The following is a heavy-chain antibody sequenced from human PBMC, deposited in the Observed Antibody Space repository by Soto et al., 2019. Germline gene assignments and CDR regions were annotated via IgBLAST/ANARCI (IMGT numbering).Heavy chain of an antibody. D-gene: IGHD6-19*01. J-gene: IGHJ4*02. V-gene: IGHV3-23*01. Sequence: PWGSLGLSCASSGFTFKSYAMNWVRQAPGKGLEWVASTPGSGGSSYYADSVKGRFTISRDNSKNTLYLDLNSLKAEDTAMYYCARGGSTGWFYFDFWGQGTQVTVSS. CDR3: ARGGSTGWFYFDF. CDR1: GFTFKSYA. CDR2: TPGSGGSS.